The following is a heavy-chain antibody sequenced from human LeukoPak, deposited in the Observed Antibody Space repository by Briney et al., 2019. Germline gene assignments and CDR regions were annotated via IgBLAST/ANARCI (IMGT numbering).Heavy chain of an antibody. V-gene: IGHV4-61*01. D-gene: IGHD4-17*01. J-gene: IGHJ4*02. Sequence: SETLSLTCTVSGGSISSRTYYWSWIRQPPGKGLEWIGYIYYSGSTNYNPSLKSRVTISVDTSKNQFSLKLSSVTAADTAVYYCARSPDYGDYFDYWGQGTLVTVSS. CDR1: GGSISSRTYY. CDR3: ARSPDYGDYFDY. CDR2: IYYSGST.